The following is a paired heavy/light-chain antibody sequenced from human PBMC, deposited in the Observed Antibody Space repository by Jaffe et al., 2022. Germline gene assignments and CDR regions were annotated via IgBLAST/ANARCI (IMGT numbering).Light chain of an antibody. CDR3: SSYTSSSTPPVV. V-gene: IGLV2-14*03. Sequence: QSALTQPASVSGSPGQSITISCTGTSSDVGGYNYVSWYQQHPGKAPKLMIYDVSNRPSGVSNRFSGSKSGNTASLTISGLQAEDEADYYCSSYTSSSTPPVVFGGGTKLTVL. J-gene: IGLJ2*01. CDR2: DVS. CDR1: SSDVGGYNY.
Heavy chain of an antibody. Sequence: EVQLLESGGGLVQPGGSLRLSCAASGFTFSSYAMSWVRQAPGKGLEWVSAISGSGGSTYYADSVKGRFTISRDNSKNTLYLQMNSLRAEDTAVYYCAKYGLNGYCSGGSCPAWSLGYWGQGTLVTVSS. V-gene: IGHV3-23*01. J-gene: IGHJ4*02. CDR3: AKYGLNGYCSGGSCPAWSLGY. CDR2: ISGSGGST. CDR1: GFTFSSYA. D-gene: IGHD2-15*01.